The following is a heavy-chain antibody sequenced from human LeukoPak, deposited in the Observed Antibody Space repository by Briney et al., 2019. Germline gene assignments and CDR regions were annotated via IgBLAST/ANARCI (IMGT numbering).Heavy chain of an antibody. Sequence: SETLSLTCTVSGGSISSYYWSWIRQPPGKGLEWIGYIYYSGSTNYNPSLKSRVAISVDTSKNQSSLKLSSVTAADTAVYYCARAGPYYYYMDVWGKGTTVTVSS. CDR2: IYYSGST. V-gene: IGHV4-59*01. J-gene: IGHJ6*03. CDR1: GGSISSYY. CDR3: ARAGPYYYYMDV. D-gene: IGHD1-14*01.